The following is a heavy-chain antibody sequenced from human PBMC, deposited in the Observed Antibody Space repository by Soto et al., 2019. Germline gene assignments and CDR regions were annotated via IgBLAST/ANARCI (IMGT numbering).Heavy chain of an antibody. D-gene: IGHD5-18*01. CDR1: GGSISSGGYS. J-gene: IGHJ4*02. Sequence: SETLSLTCAFSGGSISSGGYSWSWIRQPPGKGLEWIGYISHSGSTYYNPSLKSRVTISVDRSKNQFSLKLSSVTAADTAVYYCARGGLLPDYWGQGTLVTVSS. V-gene: IGHV4-30-2*01. CDR3: ARGGLLPDY. CDR2: ISHSGST.